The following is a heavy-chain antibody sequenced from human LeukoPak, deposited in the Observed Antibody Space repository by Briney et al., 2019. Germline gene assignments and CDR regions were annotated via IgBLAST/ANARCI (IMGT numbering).Heavy chain of an antibody. CDR1: GYTFTSYG. CDR3: ARDGLTMVRGVPNPNWFDP. CDR2: ISAYNGNT. J-gene: IGHJ5*02. D-gene: IGHD3-10*01. V-gene: IGHV1-18*01. Sequence: ASVKVSCKASGYTFTSYGISWVRQAPGQGLEWMGWISAYNGNTNYAQKLQGRVTMTTDTSTSTAYMELRSLRSDDTAVYYCARDGLTMVRGVPNPNWFDPWGQGTLVTVSS.